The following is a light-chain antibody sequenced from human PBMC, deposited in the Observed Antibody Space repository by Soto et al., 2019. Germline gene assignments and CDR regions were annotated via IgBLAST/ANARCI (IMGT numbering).Light chain of an antibody. J-gene: IGLJ1*01. CDR3: WSYAGSSTFYV. CDR1: SSDVGSYNL. Sequence: QSVLTQPASVSGSPGQSITISCTGTSSDVGSYNLISWYQQYPDKAPKLMIYEVSKRPSGVSNRFSGSKSGNTASLTISGLQAEDEADYYCWSYAGSSTFYVFGSGTKLTVL. V-gene: IGLV2-23*02. CDR2: EVS.